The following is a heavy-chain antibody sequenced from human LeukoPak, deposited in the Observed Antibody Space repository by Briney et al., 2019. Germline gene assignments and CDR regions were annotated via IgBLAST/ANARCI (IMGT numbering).Heavy chain of an antibody. D-gene: IGHD3-10*01. V-gene: IGHV4-30-2*01. Sequence: SETLSLTCAVSGGSISSGGYSWSWIRQPPGRGLEWIGYIYHSGSTYYNPSLKSRVTISVDRSKNQFSLKLSSVTAADTAVYYCAGDNTMVRGGSAFDIWGQGTMVTVSS. CDR1: GGSISSGGYS. CDR2: IYHSGST. CDR3: AGDNTMVRGGSAFDI. J-gene: IGHJ3*02.